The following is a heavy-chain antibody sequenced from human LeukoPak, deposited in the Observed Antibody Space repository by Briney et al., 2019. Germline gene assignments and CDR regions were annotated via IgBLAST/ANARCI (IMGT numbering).Heavy chain of an antibody. J-gene: IGHJ4*02. V-gene: IGHV4-34*01. CDR2: INHSGST. CDR1: GGSFSGYY. CDR3: ARAPRYNWKYYFDY. Sequence: SETLSLTCAVYGGSFSGYYWSWIRQPPGKGLEWIAEINHSGSTYYNPSLKSRVTISVDTSKNQFSLKLSSVTAADTAVYYCARAPRYNWKYYFDYWGQGTLVTVSS. D-gene: IGHD1-20*01.